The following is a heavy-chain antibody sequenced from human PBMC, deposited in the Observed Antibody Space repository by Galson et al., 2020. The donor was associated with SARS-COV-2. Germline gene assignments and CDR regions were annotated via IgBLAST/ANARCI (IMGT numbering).Heavy chain of an antibody. CDR2: INSDGSNT. CDR3: AREVESSSFQFDY. J-gene: IGHJ4*02. CDR1: GFTFSSYW. Sequence: ALHGESLKISCAASGFTFSSYWMHWVRQAPGKGLVWVSRINSDGSNTNYADSVKSRFTISRDNAKNTLYLQMNSLRAEDTAVYYCAREVESSSFQFDYWGQGTLVTVSS. D-gene: IGHD6-6*01. V-gene: IGHV3-74*01.